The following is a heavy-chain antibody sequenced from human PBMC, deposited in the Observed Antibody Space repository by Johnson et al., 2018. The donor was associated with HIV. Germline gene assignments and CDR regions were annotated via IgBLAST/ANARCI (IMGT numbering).Heavy chain of an antibody. CDR3: AKVRETGYCSSISCYIDAFDI. Sequence: VQLVESGGGVVQPGGSLRLSCAASGFTFSDYGMHWVRQAPGKGLEWVAFIRYDGSNKYYADSVKGRFTISSDNSKNTLYLQMNRLGAEDMAVYYCAKVRETGYCSSISCYIDAFDIWGQGTMVTVSS. CDR1: GFTFSDYG. J-gene: IGHJ3*02. V-gene: IGHV3-30*02. CDR2: IRYDGSNK. D-gene: IGHD2-2*02.